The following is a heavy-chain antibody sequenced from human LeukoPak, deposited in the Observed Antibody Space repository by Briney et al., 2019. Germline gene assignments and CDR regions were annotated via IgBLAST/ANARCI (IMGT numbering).Heavy chain of an antibody. CDR2: ISGSGDNT. D-gene: IGHD3-22*01. CDR3: AKGSYYDSSGSFYFDY. Sequence: GGSLRLSCVASGVTLSNYAMSWARQAPGKGLEWVSGISGSGDNTYYADSVKGRFTISRDNSKNTLYVQVNSLGTEDTAAYYCAKGSYYDSSGSFYFDYWGQGTLVTVSS. CDR1: GVTLSNYA. J-gene: IGHJ4*02. V-gene: IGHV3-23*01.